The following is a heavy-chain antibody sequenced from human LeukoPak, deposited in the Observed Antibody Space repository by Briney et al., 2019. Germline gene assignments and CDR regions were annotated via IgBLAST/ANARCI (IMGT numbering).Heavy chain of an antibody. CDR2: ISSSSTI. D-gene: IGHD2-2*01. J-gene: IGHJ3*02. Sequence: PGGSLRLSCAASGFTFSSYSMNWVRQAPGKGLEWVSYISSSSTIYYADSVKGRFTISRDNAKNSLYLQMNNLRDEDTAVYYCARDPTVVVPAAIDAFDIWGQGTMVTVSS. V-gene: IGHV3-48*02. CDR3: ARDPTVVVPAAIDAFDI. CDR1: GFTFSSYS.